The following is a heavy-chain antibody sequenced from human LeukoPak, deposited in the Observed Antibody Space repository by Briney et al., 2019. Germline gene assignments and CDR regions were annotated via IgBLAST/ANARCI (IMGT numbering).Heavy chain of an antibody. J-gene: IGHJ4*02. Sequence: SGGSLRLSCTASGFTFSTYAMHWVRQAPGKGREYGLAISDDGSGTYYANSVKGRFTISRDNSTNTLYLQMGSLRFEDMAVYFCARRYCTSSGCSAFDSWGQGTLVTVSS. V-gene: IGHV3-64*01. CDR1: GFTFSTYA. D-gene: IGHD2-8*01. CDR2: ISDDGSGT. CDR3: ARRYCTSSGCSAFDS.